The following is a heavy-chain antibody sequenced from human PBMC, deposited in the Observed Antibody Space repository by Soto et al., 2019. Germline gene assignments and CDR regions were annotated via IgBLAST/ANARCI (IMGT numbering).Heavy chain of an antibody. CDR2: ISGSGDNT. D-gene: IGHD3-22*01. J-gene: IGHJ4*02. CDR3: AKRRLVTTIDY. V-gene: IGHV3-23*01. Sequence: EVQLLESGGGLVQPGGSLRLSCAASGFTFSSSAMSWVRQAPGKGLEWVSTISGSGDNTYYADSVKGRFTISRDNSKNTLYLQMNSLRAEGTAVYYCAKRRLVTTIDYWGQGTLVTVSS. CDR1: GFTFSSSA.